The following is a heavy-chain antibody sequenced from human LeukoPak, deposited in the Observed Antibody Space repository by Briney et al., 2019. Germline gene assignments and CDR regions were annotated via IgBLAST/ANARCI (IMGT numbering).Heavy chain of an antibody. CDR2: IKGDGIST. D-gene: IGHD3-3*01. J-gene: IGHJ4*02. Sequence: GGSLRLSCAASGFDFSSNWMHWVRHAPGQGLVWVSRIKGDGISTNYADSVKGRFTICRDIAKNTLYLQMNSLRAEDTGVYYCAKDHYWSIDYWGRGTLVTASS. V-gene: IGHV3-74*01. CDR1: GFDFSSNW. CDR3: AKDHYWSIDY.